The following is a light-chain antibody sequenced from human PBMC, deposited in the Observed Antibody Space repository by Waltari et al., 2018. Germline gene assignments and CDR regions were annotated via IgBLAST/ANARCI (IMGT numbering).Light chain of an antibody. CDR3: GTWDGSLSGAV. Sequence: QSVLTQPPSVSAAPGQRVTISCSGGSSNLGNNYVSWYRQFPGPAPKLLIYEDDGRPSGIPGRFSGSKSGTSATLDITGLQAGDEADYYCGTWDGSLSGAVFGGGTHLTVL. CDR2: EDD. J-gene: IGLJ7*01. V-gene: IGLV1-51*02. CDR1: SSNLGNNY.